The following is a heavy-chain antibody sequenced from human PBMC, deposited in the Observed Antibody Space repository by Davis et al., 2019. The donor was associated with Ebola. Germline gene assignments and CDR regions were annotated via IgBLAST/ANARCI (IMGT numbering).Heavy chain of an antibody. CDR2: ISSSGSTI. D-gene: IGHD3-3*01. CDR3: ATNYDFWSGYYYYYYGMDV. V-gene: IGHV3-11*04. Sequence: GGSLRLSCAASGFTFSDYYMSWIRQAPGKGLEWVSYISSSGSTIYYADSVKGRFTISRDNAKNSLYLQMNSLRAEDTAVYYCATNYDFWSGYYYYYYGMDVWGQGTTVTVSS. J-gene: IGHJ6*02. CDR1: GFTFSDYY.